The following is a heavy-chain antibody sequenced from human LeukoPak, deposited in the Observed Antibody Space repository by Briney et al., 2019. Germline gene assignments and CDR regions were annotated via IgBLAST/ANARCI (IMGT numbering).Heavy chain of an antibody. CDR3: ARGGSSGYRYFDY. J-gene: IGHJ4*02. Sequence: PSQTLSLTCTVSGGSISSGSYYWSWIRQPAGKGLEWIGRISTSGSTNYNPSLKSRVTISVDTSKNQFSLKLSSVTAADTAVYYCARGGSSGYRYFDYWGQGTLVTVSS. CDR1: GGSISSGSYY. CDR2: ISTSGST. V-gene: IGHV4-61*02. D-gene: IGHD3-22*01.